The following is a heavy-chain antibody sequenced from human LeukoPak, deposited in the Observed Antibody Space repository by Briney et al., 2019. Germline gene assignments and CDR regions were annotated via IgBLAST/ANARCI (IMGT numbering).Heavy chain of an antibody. Sequence: GASVKVSCKASGYTFTGYYMHWVRQAPGQGLEWMGSINPNSGGTNYAQKFQGRVTMTRDTSISTAYMELSRLRSDDTAVYYCARPKPDGIVGATTPYFDYWGQGTLVTVSS. J-gene: IGHJ4*02. CDR3: ARPKPDGIVGATTPYFDY. D-gene: IGHD1-26*01. CDR2: INPNSGGT. CDR1: GYTFTGYY. V-gene: IGHV1-2*02.